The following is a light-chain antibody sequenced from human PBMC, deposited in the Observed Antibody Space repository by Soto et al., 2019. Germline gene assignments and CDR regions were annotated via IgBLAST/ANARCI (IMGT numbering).Light chain of an antibody. V-gene: IGKV1-17*03. CDR3: QKYDRAPFT. CDR1: QGISNS. J-gene: IGKJ3*01. CDR2: GAS. Sequence: DIQMTQSPSAMSASLGDRVTITCRASQGISNSLAWFEQKPGRVPKRLIYGASTLQSWAPSRFSGSASGTLFTLTINGLLPEDVATYYCQKYDRAPFTFGPGTKVDIK.